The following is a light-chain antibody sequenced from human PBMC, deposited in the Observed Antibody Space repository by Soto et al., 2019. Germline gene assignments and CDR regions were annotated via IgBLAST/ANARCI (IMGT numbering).Light chain of an antibody. J-gene: IGKJ4*01. V-gene: IGKV3-15*01. Sequence: EIVMTQSPATLSVSPGERATLSCRASQSVSTKLAWYQQKPGQAPRLLIYGASTRATGIPARFSGSGSGTEFTLTISGLQSEDFAVYYCQQYNNWSPVTFGGGTKVESK. CDR3: QQYNNWSPVT. CDR1: QSVSTK. CDR2: GAS.